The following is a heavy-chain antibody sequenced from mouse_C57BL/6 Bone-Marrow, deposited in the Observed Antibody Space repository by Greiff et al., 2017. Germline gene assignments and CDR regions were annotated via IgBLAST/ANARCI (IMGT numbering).Heavy chain of an antibody. CDR1: GFNIKDDY. Sequence: EVQLVESGAELVRPGASVKLSCTASGFNIKDDYMPWVKQRPEQGLEWIGWIDPENGDTEYASKFQGKATITADTSSNTAYLQLSSLTSEDTADYYCTHYYYGSYYFYYWGRGTALTVSA. CDR3: THYYYGSYYFYY. CDR2: IDPENGDT. J-gene: IGHJ2*01. V-gene: IGHV14-4*01. D-gene: IGHD1-1*01.